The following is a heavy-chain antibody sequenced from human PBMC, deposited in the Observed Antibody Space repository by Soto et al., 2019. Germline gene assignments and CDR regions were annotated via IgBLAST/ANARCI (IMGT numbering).Heavy chain of an antibody. CDR2: ISGSGGRT. Sequence: PWWSLRLSCLASVFTFSSYAMTWVRQAPGKGLEWVSGISGSGGRTYYADSVKGRFTISRDNSKNTLYLQMNSLRAEDTAAYYCAKGSSGYDYYYFDYWGQGTLVTVSS. D-gene: IGHD5-12*01. J-gene: IGHJ4*02. CDR3: AKGSSGYDYYYFDY. V-gene: IGHV3-23*01. CDR1: VFTFSSYA.